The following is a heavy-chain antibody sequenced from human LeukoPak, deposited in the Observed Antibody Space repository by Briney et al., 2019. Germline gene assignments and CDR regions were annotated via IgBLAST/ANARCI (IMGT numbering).Heavy chain of an antibody. CDR1: GYTFTSYG. D-gene: IGHD4-23*01. J-gene: IGHJ5*02. CDR3: ARDDGGTNWFDP. Sequence: ASVKVSCQASGYTFTSYGISWVRQAAGQGLEWMGWINAYNGNTNYAQKLQGRVTMTTDTSTSKAYMALRSLRSDDTAVYYCARDDGGTNWFDPWGQGTLVTVSS. V-gene: IGHV1-18*01. CDR2: INAYNGNT.